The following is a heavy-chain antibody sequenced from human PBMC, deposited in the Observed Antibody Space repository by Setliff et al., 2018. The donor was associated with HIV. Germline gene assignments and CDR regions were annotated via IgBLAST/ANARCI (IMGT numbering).Heavy chain of an antibody. J-gene: IGHJ4*02. Sequence: PSETLSLTCTVSGGSITSSYWSWIRQPAVKGLEWIGRIYTSGSTNYNPSLKSRVTMSIDTPKKQFSLKLASVTAADTAVYYCARGGSYDTFDYWGQGTLVTVSS. CDR1: GGSITSSY. CDR2: IYTSGST. V-gene: IGHV4-4*07. CDR3: ARGGSYDTFDY. D-gene: IGHD3-22*01.